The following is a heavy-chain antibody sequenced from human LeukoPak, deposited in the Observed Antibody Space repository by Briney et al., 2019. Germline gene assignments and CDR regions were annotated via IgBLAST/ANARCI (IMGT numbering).Heavy chain of an antibody. CDR3: ARVSDYYGSGYAFDI. D-gene: IGHD3-10*01. J-gene: IGHJ3*02. V-gene: IGHV3-7*03. CDR2: IKQDGREK. CDR1: GFTFSSYW. Sequence: GGSLRLSCAASGFTFSSYWMSWVRQAPGKGLEWVANIKQDGREKYYVDSVRGRFTISRDNAKNSLYLQMNSLRAEDTAVYYCARVSDYYGSGYAFDIWGQGTMVTVSS.